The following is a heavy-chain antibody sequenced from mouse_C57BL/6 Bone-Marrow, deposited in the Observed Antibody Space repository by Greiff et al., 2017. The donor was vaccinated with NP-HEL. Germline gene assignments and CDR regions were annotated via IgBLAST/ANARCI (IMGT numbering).Heavy chain of an antibody. V-gene: IGHV1-55*01. CDR3: ARQIYYGNYSGY. J-gene: IGHJ2*01. CDR1: GYTFTSYW. Sequence: VQLHQPGAELVKPGASVKMSCKASGYTFTSYWITWVKQRPGQGLEWIGDIYPGSGSTNYNEKFNSKATLTVDTSSSTAYMQLSSLTSVDSAVYYCARQIYYGNYSGYWGQGTTLTVSS. D-gene: IGHD2-1*01. CDR2: IYPGSGST.